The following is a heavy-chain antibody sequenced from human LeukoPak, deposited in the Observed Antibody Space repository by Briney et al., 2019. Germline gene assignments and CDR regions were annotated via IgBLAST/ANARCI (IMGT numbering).Heavy chain of an antibody. D-gene: IGHD1-26*01. Sequence: SETLSLTCAVSGGSISSSDWWSWVRQPPGKGLEWIGEIQHSGSTNYNPSLRSRVSIAVDKSKSQFSLKLNSVTAADTAVYYCARVWELPFMGDAFDIWGQGTMVTVSS. CDR2: IQHSGST. CDR1: GGSISSSDW. CDR3: ARVWELPFMGDAFDI. V-gene: IGHV4-4*02. J-gene: IGHJ3*02.